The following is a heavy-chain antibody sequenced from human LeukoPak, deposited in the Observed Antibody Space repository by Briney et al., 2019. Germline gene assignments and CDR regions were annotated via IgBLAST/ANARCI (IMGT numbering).Heavy chain of an antibody. Sequence: ASVKVSCKASGYTFTSYGISWVRQAPGQGLEWMGWINPNSGGTNYAQKFQGRVTMTRDTSISTAYMELSRLRSDDTAVYYCARDSVGSGSYSCDYWGQGTLVTVSS. J-gene: IGHJ4*02. CDR2: INPNSGGT. D-gene: IGHD3-10*01. CDR1: GYTFTSYG. CDR3: ARDSVGSGSYSCDY. V-gene: IGHV1-2*02.